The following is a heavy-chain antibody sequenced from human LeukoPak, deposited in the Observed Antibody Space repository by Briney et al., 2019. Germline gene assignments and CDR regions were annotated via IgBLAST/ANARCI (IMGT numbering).Heavy chain of an antibody. J-gene: IGHJ4*02. Sequence: GASVKVSCKASGYTFTGYYMHWVRQASGQGLEWMGWINPNSGGTNYAQKFQGRVTMTRDTSISTAYMELSRLRSDDTAVYYCARVDCSSTSCYLDYWGQGTLVTVSS. CDR3: ARVDCSSTSCYLDY. D-gene: IGHD2-2*01. CDR1: GYTFTGYY. CDR2: INPNSGGT. V-gene: IGHV1-2*02.